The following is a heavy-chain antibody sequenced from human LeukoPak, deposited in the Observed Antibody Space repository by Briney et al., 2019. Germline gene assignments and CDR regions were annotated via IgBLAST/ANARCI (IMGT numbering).Heavy chain of an antibody. D-gene: IGHD6-19*01. CDR3: AKPVSGGLAVTADWFHP. CDR2: INANSGTT. Sequence: GGSLRLSCTASGFTFGDYAMSWLRQPPGKGLERVSTINANSGTTSYAASVRGRFTISRDNSKNTLYLQVNTLRADDTATYYCAKPVSGGLAVTADWFHPWGQGTLVVVSS. J-gene: IGHJ5*01. V-gene: IGHV3-23*01. CDR1: GFTFGDYA.